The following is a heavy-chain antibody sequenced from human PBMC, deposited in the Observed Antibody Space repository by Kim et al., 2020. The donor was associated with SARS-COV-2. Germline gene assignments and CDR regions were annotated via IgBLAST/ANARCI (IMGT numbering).Heavy chain of an antibody. CDR2: NP. Sequence: NPTYAQGSTGRFVFSLDTSVSTAYLQISSLKAEDTAVYYCARDSSGSFQHWGQGTLVTVSS. V-gene: IGHV7-4-1*02. D-gene: IGHD3-22*01. J-gene: IGHJ1*01. CDR3: ARDSSGSFQH.